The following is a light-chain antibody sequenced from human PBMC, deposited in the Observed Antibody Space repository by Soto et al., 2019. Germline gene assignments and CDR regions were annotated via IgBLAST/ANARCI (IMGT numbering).Light chain of an antibody. CDR3: SSYAGSNNYV. J-gene: IGLJ1*01. Sequence: QSVLPQPPSASGSPGQSVPISFTGTSSDVGGYNYVSWYQQHPGKAPKLMIYEVSKRPSGVPDRFSGSKSGNTASLTVSGLQAEDEADYYCSSYAGSNNYVFGTGTKLTVL. CDR1: SSDVGGYNY. CDR2: EVS. V-gene: IGLV2-8*01.